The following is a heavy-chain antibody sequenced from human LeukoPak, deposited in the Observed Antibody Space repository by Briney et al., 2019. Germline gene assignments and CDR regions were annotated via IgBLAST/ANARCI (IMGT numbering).Heavy chain of an antibody. CDR3: AREGSSWYSADY. V-gene: IGHV4-59*01. CDR2: IYYSGST. CDR1: GGSISSYY. D-gene: IGHD6-13*01. J-gene: IGHJ4*02. Sequence: TSETLSLTCTVSGGSISSYYWSWIGQPPGKGLEWIGYIYYSGSTNYNPSLKSRVTISVDTSKNQFSLKLSSVTAADTAVYYCAREGSSWYSADYWGQGTLVTVSS.